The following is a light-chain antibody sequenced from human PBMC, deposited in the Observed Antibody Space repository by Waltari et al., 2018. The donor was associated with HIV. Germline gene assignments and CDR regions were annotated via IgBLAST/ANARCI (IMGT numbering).Light chain of an antibody. J-gene: IGKJ2*01. CDR3: RQLRTYPYT. V-gene: IGKV1-9*01. CDR1: QALNSA. Sequence: DLQLTRSPSFLSASVGHRVTIPRRARQALNSALVLCQQKPGRVPELLIYTASTLQSGGPSRFSSSKSGAEFSLPISSLQPEDFTAYYCRQLRTYPYTFGQGTKLEMK. CDR2: TAS.